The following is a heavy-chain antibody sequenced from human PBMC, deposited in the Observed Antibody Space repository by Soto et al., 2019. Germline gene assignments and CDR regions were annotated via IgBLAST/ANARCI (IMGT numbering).Heavy chain of an antibody. Sequence: SETLSLTCTVSGGSISSSSYYWGWIRQAPGKGLEWIGSIYYSGSTYYNPSPKSRVTISVDTSKSQFSLKLSSVTAADTAVYYCAGGDYYHSSGYYFYYYTMDVWGQGTTVTVSS. J-gene: IGHJ6*02. CDR2: IYYSGST. V-gene: IGHV4-39*01. D-gene: IGHD3-22*01. CDR3: AGGDYYHSSGYYFYYYTMDV. CDR1: GGSISSSSYY.